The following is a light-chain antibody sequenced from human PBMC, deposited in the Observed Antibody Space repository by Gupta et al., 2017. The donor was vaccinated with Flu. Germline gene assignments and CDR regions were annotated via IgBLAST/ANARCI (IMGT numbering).Light chain of an antibody. J-gene: IGKJ2*01. Sequence: DTQMTQFPSSLFASQGDRVTITCQATQDITKFFNWYQQKPGRAPKLLIYDASKLATGAPRRFSGSGYGTGFTFTITSLQPEDLATYCCQQDDNLPYTFGQGTKLEIK. CDR2: DAS. CDR3: QQDDNLPYT. V-gene: IGKV1-33*01. CDR1: QDITKF.